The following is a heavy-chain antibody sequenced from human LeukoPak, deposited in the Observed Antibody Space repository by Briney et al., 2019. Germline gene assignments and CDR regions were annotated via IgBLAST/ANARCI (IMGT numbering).Heavy chain of an antibody. V-gene: IGHV2-5*01. D-gene: IGHD6-19*01. J-gene: IGHJ4*02. CDR3: AHSRYSSGWALFDY. CDR1: GFSLSTRGVA. Sequence: SGPTLVNPTQTLTLTCVFSGFSLSTRGVAVGWIRQPPGKALECPAPIYWYDDTRYSPSLKISLTITKDTSKNQVVLTMTNMDPEDTATYYRAHSRYSSGWALFDYWGQGTLVTVSS. CDR2: IYWYDDT.